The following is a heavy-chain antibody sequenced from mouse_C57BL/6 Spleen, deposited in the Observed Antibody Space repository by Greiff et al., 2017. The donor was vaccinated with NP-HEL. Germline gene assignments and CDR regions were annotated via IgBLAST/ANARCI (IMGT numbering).Heavy chain of an antibody. CDR3: ARGDYYFDY. Sequence: QVQLQQSGAELVKPGASVKMSCKASGYTFTSYWITWVKQRPGQGLEWIGDIYPGSGSTNYNEKFKSKATLTVDTSSSTAYMQLSSLTSEDAAVYYCARGDYYFDYWGQGTTLTVSS. CDR1: GYTFTSYW. V-gene: IGHV1-55*01. J-gene: IGHJ2*01. D-gene: IGHD3-3*01. CDR2: IYPGSGST.